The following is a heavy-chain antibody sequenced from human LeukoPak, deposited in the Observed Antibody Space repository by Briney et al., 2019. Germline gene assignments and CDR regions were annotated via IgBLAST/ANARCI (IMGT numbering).Heavy chain of an antibody. CDR1: GFAFSSYW. J-gene: IGHJ4*02. CDR3: VRDLSGNGDY. CDR2: IKQDGSDK. V-gene: IGHV3-7*01. D-gene: IGHD1-20*01. Sequence: GGSLRLSCAVSGFAFSSYWMGWVRQGPGKGLEWVANIKQDGSDKIYVDSVKGRFTISRDNAKNSLFLQMNSLRADDTAVYYCVRDLSGNGDYWGQGTLVTVSS.